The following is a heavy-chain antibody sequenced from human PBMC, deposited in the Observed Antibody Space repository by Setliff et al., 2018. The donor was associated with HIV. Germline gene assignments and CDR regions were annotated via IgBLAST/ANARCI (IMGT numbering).Heavy chain of an antibody. CDR2: INPHTGVT. D-gene: IGHD3-9*01. Sequence: VASVKVSCKTSGYIFIRYYIFWVRQAPGQGLEWMGNINPHTGVTKYAEKFQGRVTMTRDTSMSTAYMELRRLRSDDTAMYYCAREGTTIFYFYYYAMDVWGQGTTVTVSS. V-gene: IGHV1-2*02. J-gene: IGHJ6*02. CDR1: GYIFIRYY. CDR3: AREGTTIFYFYYYAMDV.